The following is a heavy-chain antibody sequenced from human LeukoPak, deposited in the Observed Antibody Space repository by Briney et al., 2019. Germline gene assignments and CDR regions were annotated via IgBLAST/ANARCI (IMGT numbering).Heavy chain of an antibody. V-gene: IGHV3-53*01. CDR3: ARGDDSGYYDYFDY. J-gene: IGHJ4*02. Sequence: GGSLRLSCAASGFTFDSNYLGWVRQAPGKGLEWVSTIYTGGNTYYAASLKGRFTISRDFSKNTVFLHMNSLRAENTAMYYCARGDDSGYYDYFDYWGQGTLVTVSS. CDR2: IYTGGNT. D-gene: IGHD3-22*01. CDR1: GFTFDSNY.